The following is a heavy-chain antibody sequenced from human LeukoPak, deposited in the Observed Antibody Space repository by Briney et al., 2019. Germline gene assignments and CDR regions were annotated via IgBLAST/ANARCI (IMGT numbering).Heavy chain of an antibody. CDR2: INPNSGGT. Sequence: GALVKVSCKASGYTFTDYYIHWVRQAPGQGLEWMGWINPNSGGTNYTQKFQGRVTMTRDTSISTAYLELNRLTSDDTAVYYCARVLARYGNLDYWGQGILVTVSS. V-gene: IGHV1-2*02. J-gene: IGHJ4*02. CDR1: GYTFTDYY. D-gene: IGHD1-14*01. CDR3: ARVLARYGNLDY.